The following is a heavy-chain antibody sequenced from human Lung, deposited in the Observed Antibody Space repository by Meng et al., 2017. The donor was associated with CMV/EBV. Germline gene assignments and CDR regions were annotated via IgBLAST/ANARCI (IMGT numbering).Heavy chain of an antibody. D-gene: IGHD3-3*01. CDR1: GYTFTNNY. J-gene: IGHJ6*02. V-gene: IGHV1-46*01. CDR3: ARDPYYDFWDGYYAAYYYFGLDD. Sequence: ASXXVSXKASGYTFTNNYIHWVRQAPGQGLEWMGTINPSGGTTRYTQKFQGRVTMTRDTSTATVYMEVSSLRSEDTAVYYCARDPYYDFWDGYYAAYYYFGLDDWGQGTXVAVAS. CDR2: INPSGGTT.